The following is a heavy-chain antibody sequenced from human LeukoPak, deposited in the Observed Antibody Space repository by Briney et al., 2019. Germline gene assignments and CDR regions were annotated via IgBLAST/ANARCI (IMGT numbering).Heavy chain of an antibody. CDR1: GGSINNYY. CDR2: IYYNGIT. Sequence: PSETLSLTCTVSGGSINNYYWSWIRQPPGKGLEWIGYIYYNGITNYNPSLKSRVTISIDTSRNQFSLKLSSVTAADTAVYYCAIVVVPAAMREGFWFDPWGQGTLVTVSS. J-gene: IGHJ5*02. V-gene: IGHV4-59*01. D-gene: IGHD2-2*01. CDR3: AIVVVPAAMREGFWFDP.